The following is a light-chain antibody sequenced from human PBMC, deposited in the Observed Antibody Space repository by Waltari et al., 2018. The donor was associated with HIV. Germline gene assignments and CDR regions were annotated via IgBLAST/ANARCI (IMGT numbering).Light chain of an antibody. CDR1: LSVNTW. V-gene: IGKV1-5*03. J-gene: IGKJ5*01. Sequence: ILMTQSPSTLSAFVGDRVSITGRASLSVNTWLAWYQQKPGRPPKLLIYKSSILQVGVPTRFSGSGSETKFTLTITSLQPDDFATYYGQQYDSDPSFGQETRL. CDR3: QQYDSDPS. CDR2: KSS.